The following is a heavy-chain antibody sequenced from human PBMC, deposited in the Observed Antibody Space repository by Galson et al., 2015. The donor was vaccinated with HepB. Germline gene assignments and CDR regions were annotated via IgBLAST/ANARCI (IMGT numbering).Heavy chain of an antibody. CDR2: IYYSGST. D-gene: IGHD4-23*01. CDR3: ARGGNRGVSWVDP. Sequence: ETLSLTCTVSGGSISSSSYYWGWIRQPPGKGLEWIGSIYYSGSTYYNPSLKSRVTISVDTSKNQFSLKLSSVTAADTAVYYCARGGNRGVSWVDPWGQGTLVTVSS. V-gene: IGHV4-39*07. J-gene: IGHJ5*02. CDR1: GGSISSSSYY.